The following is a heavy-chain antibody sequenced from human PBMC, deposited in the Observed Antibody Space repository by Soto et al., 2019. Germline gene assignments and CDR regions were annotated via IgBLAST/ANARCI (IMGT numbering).Heavy chain of an antibody. J-gene: IGHJ6*02. Sequence: EVQLVESGGGLVKPGGTLGLSCAASGFTFSSYSMNWVRQAPGKWLEWVSSISSSSSYIYYADSVKGRFTISRDNAKNSLYRQMNSLRAEDTAVYYCARVGSNYGDYYYYGMDVWGQGTTVTVSS. CDR3: ARVGSNYGDYYYYGMDV. V-gene: IGHV3-21*01. CDR2: ISSSSSYI. CDR1: GFTFSSYS. D-gene: IGHD4-4*01.